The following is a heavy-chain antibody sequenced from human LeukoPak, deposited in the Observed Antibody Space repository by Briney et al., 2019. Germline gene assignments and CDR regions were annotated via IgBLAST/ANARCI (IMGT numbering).Heavy chain of an antibody. CDR1: AFSLSAYN. J-gene: IGHJ4*02. Sequence: GGSLRLSCAASAFSLSAYNMNWVRQAPGKGLEWVSSISYTGTYIYYADSVKGRFTISRDTSKNTLYLQMNSLRAEDTAVYYCARTWQLDSWGQGTLVTVSS. D-gene: IGHD1-26*01. V-gene: IGHV3-21*01. CDR2: ISYTGTYI. CDR3: ARTWQLDS.